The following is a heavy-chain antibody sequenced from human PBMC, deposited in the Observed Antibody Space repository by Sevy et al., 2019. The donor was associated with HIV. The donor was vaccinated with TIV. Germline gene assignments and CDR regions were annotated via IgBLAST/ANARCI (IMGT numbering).Heavy chain of an antibody. J-gene: IGHJ5*02. CDR1: GYTFTGHY. CDR3: CYSYGYWFDP. Sequence: ASVKVSCKASGYTFTGHYMHWVRQAPGQGLEWMGWINPNSGGTNYAQKFQGRVTMTRDTSISTAYMELSRLRSDDTAVYYCCYSYGYWFDPWGQGTLVTVSS. CDR2: INPNSGGT. D-gene: IGHD5-18*01. V-gene: IGHV1-2*02.